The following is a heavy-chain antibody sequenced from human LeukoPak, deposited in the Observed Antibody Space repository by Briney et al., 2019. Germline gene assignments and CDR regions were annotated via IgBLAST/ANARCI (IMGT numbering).Heavy chain of an antibody. Sequence: GGSLRLSCAASGFTFSSYGMHWVRQAPGKGLEWVAVIWYGGSNKYYADSVKGRFTISRDNSKNTLYLQMNSLRAEDTAVYYCAKMAGGYCSSTSCLDAFDIWGQGTMVTVSS. J-gene: IGHJ3*02. D-gene: IGHD2-2*01. V-gene: IGHV3-30*02. CDR2: IWYGGSNK. CDR1: GFTFSSYG. CDR3: AKMAGGYCSSTSCLDAFDI.